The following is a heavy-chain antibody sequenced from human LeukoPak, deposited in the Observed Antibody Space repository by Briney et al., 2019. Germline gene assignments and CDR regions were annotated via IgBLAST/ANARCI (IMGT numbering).Heavy chain of an antibody. J-gene: IGHJ4*02. CDR1: GFTFSSYE. V-gene: IGHV3-48*03. CDR3: ARVRIRDGYSNDY. Sequence: GGSLRLSCAASGFTFSSYEMNWVRQAPGKGLEWVSYISSSGSTIYYADSVKGRFTISRDNAKTSLYLQMNSLRAEDTAVHYCARVRIRDGYSNDYWGQGTLVTVSS. CDR2: ISSSGSTI. D-gene: IGHD5-24*01.